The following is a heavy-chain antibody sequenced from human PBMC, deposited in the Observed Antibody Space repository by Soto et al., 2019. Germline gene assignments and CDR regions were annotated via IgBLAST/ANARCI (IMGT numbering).Heavy chain of an antibody. V-gene: IGHV4-59*08. CDR1: GGSVSSYY. CDR2: IYYGGST. Sequence: PSETLSLTCTVSGGSVSSYYWSWIRQPPGKGLEWIGYIYYGGSTKYNPSLKSRVTMSVDTSNNQFSLKMSSVTAADTAVYYCARHSNRNYGLYYFDYWGLGALVTVSS. D-gene: IGHD4-4*01. CDR3: ARHSNRNYGLYYFDY. J-gene: IGHJ4*02.